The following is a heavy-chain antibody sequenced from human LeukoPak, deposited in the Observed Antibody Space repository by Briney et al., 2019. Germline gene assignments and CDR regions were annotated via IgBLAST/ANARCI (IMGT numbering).Heavy chain of an antibody. Sequence: SVTLSLTCAVYGGSFSGYYRSWIRQPPGKGLEWIGEINHSGSTNYNPSLKSRVTISVDTSKNQFSLKLSSVTAADTAVYYCARAAAAGGHYFDYWGQGTLVTVSS. CDR1: GGSFSGYY. CDR3: ARAAAAGGHYFDY. D-gene: IGHD6-13*01. J-gene: IGHJ4*02. CDR2: INHSGST. V-gene: IGHV4-34*01.